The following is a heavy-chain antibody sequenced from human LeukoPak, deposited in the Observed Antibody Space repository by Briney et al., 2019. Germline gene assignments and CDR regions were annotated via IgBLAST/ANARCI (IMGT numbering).Heavy chain of an antibody. CDR3: ATLTVRGVINI. CDR2: IQSKTDGGTT. CDR1: GFTFSNTW. J-gene: IGHJ4*02. Sequence: GGSLRLSCAASGFTFSNTWMNWVRQAPGKGLEWDGRIQSKTDGGTTEYAAPVKGRFTISRDDSKTTLYLQMNSLKTEDTAVYYCATLTVRGVINIWGQGTLVTVSS. D-gene: IGHD3-10*01. V-gene: IGHV3-15*01.